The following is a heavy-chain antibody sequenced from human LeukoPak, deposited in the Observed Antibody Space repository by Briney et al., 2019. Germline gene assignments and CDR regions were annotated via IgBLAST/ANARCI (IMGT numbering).Heavy chain of an antibody. D-gene: IGHD6-6*01. CDR3: ARLVAARQVRYFDY. CDR2: IYYSGST. J-gene: IGHJ4*02. V-gene: IGHV4-59*01. CDR1: GGSISSYY. Sequence: PSETLSLTCTVSGGSISSYYWSWIRQPPGKGLEWIGYIYYSGSTNYNPSLKSRVTISVDTSKNQFSLKLSSVTAADTAVYYCARLVAARQVRYFDYWGQGTLVTVSS.